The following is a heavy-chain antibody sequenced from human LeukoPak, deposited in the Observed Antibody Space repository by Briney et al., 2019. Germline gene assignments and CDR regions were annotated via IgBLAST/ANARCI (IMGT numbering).Heavy chain of an antibody. J-gene: IGHJ4*02. CDR2: ISWNSGSI. CDR1: GFTFDDYA. V-gene: IGHV3-9*01. D-gene: IGHD3-22*01. Sequence: GGSLRLSCAASGFTFDDYAMHWVRQAPGKGLEWASGISWNSGSIGYADSVKGRFTISRDNAKNSLYLQMNSLRAEDTALYYCAKALGGYYDSSGYYPFDYWGQGTLVTVSS. CDR3: AKALGGYYDSSGYYPFDY.